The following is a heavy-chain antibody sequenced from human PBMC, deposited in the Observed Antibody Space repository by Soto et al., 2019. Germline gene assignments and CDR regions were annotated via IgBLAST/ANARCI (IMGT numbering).Heavy chain of an antibody. V-gene: IGHV1-69*02. CDR3: ATLATTVTNLDY. CDR1: GGTFSSYT. CDR2: IIPILGIA. Sequence: QVQLVQSGAEVKKPGSSVKVSCKASGGTFSSYTISWVRQAPGQGLEWMGRIIPILGIANYAQKFQGRVXIXAXXSTSTAYMELSSLRSEDTAVYYCATLATTVTNLDYWGQGTLVTVSS. J-gene: IGHJ4*02. D-gene: IGHD4-17*01.